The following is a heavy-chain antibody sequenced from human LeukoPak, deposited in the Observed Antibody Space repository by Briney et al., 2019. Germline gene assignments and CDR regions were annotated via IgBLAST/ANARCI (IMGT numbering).Heavy chain of an antibody. Sequence: ASVTVSFKPSGYTFTSYGISWVRQAPGQGLEWMGWISAYNGNTNYAQKLQGRVTMTTDTSTSTAYMELSRLRSDDTAVYYCARGLLQITFGGVIVMGNMRYYYYYYYMDVWGKGTTVTVSS. CDR2: ISAYNGNT. J-gene: IGHJ6*03. CDR1: GYTFTSYG. D-gene: IGHD3-16*02. CDR3: ARGLLQITFGGVIVMGNMRYYYYYYYMDV. V-gene: IGHV1-18*01.